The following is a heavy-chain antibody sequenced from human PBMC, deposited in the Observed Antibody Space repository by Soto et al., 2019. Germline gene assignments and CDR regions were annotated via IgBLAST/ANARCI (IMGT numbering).Heavy chain of an antibody. CDR3: ARDTSLEYSSSPAYYYGMDV. D-gene: IGHD6-6*01. CDR2: ISSSSSYI. Sequence: GGSLRLSCAASGFTFSSYSMNWVRQAPGKGLEWVSSISSSSSYIYYADSVKGRFTISRDNAKNSLYLQMNSLRAEDTAVYYCARDTSLEYSSSPAYYYGMDVWGQGTTVTVSS. V-gene: IGHV3-21*01. CDR1: GFTFSSYS. J-gene: IGHJ6*02.